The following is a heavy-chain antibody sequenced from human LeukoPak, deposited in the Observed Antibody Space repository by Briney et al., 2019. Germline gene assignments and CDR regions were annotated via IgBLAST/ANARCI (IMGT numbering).Heavy chain of an antibody. CDR3: ARDYGYYYDSSGRNGNYGMDV. CDR1: GFIFSSYS. Sequence: GGSLRLSCTASGFIFSSYSMNWVRQAPGKGLEWLAYITGNSGTVYYAGSVKGRVTISRDNAKNSLYLQMNSLRDEDSAVYCCARDYGYYYDSSGRNGNYGMDVWGQGTTVTVSS. V-gene: IGHV3-48*02. CDR2: ITGNSGTV. J-gene: IGHJ6*02. D-gene: IGHD3-22*01.